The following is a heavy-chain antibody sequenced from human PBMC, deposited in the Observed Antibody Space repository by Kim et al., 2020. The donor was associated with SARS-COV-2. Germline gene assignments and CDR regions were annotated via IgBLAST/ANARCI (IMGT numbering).Heavy chain of an antibody. Sequence: GGSLRHSCTASGFTFSDHYMSWIHQAPGKGLEWISYISRSSNTRYYAHSVKGRFTISRDNAKNSLYLQINSLRVEDTAVYYCARALGSGWFPFDSWGQGTPVTVSS. CDR1: GFTFSDHY. D-gene: IGHD6-19*01. V-gene: IGHV3-11*04. J-gene: IGHJ4*02. CDR2: ISRSSNTR. CDR3: ARALGSGWFPFDS.